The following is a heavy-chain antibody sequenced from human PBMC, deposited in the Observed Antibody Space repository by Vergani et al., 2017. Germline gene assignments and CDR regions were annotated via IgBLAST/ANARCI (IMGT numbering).Heavy chain of an antibody. Sequence: QVKLQESGPGLLKPSQTLSLTCAVSGGSISSGDHCWTWIRQRPGKGLEWSGYIFYSGTNYDNQSLRSRLTFSVDTSQNQFSLKLRSVTAADTAVYYCARVDTQVPATSHFYYMDVWGKGTTVVVSS. D-gene: IGHD6-25*01. J-gene: IGHJ6*03. CDR1: GGSISSGDHC. V-gene: IGHV4-31*11. CDR3: ARVDTQVPATSHFYYMDV. CDR2: IFYSGTN.